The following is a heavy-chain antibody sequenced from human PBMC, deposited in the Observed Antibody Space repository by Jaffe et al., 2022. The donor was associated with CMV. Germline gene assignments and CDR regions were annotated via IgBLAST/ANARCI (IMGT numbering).Heavy chain of an antibody. CDR1: GFTFSSYA. D-gene: IGHD3-10*01. V-gene: IGHV3-23*01. CDR2: ISGSGGST. Sequence: EVQLLESGGGLVQPGGSLRLSCAASGFTFSSYAMSWVRQAPGKGLEWVSLISGSGGSTYYADSVKGRFTISRDNSKNTLYLQMNSLRAEDTAVYYCARRLITMVRGVETYYFDYWGQGTLVTVSS. J-gene: IGHJ4*02. CDR3: ARRLITMVRGVETYYFDY.